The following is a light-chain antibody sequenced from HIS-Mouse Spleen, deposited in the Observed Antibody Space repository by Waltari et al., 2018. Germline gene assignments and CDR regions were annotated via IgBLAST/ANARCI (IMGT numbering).Light chain of an antibody. CDR1: SSDVGVYNY. CDR3: SSYAGSNNLV. J-gene: IGLJ2*01. CDR2: EVS. V-gene: IGLV2-8*01. Sequence: QSALTQPPSASGSPGQSVTISCTGTSSDVGVYNYVSWYQQHPGKAPKLMLYEVSKRPSGVPDRFSGSKSGNTASLTVSGLQAEDEADYYCSSYAGSNNLVFGGGTKLTVL.